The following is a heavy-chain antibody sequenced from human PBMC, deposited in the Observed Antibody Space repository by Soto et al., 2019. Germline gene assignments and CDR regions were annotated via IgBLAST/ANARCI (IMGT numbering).Heavy chain of an antibody. J-gene: IGHJ4*02. CDR2: ISPASGVT. CDR1: GYTFTTYG. Sequence: QVPLVQSEGEVKQPGASVKVSCKASGYTFTTYGLCWVRQVPGQGLEWMGYISPASGVTTYAQSLQGRVTMTTDTSTGTVYMELRSLRSDDTAIYYCAREMWTRSGPQNVFDYWGQGALVTVSS. D-gene: IGHD6-25*01. V-gene: IGHV1-18*01. CDR3: AREMWTRSGPQNVFDY.